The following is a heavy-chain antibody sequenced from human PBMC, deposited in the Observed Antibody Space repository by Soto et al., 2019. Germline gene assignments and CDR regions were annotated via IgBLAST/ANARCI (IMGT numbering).Heavy chain of an antibody. J-gene: IGHJ6*04. CDR3: ARDPRPERVSGPPTSYYCGMDV. D-gene: IGHD6-13*01. V-gene: IGHV1-2*04. CDR1: GYTFTGYY. CDR2: SNPNSGGT. Sequence: ASVKISCKAAGYTFTGYYMHWVRYAPGQGLEWMGWSNPNSGGTNYVQKFQGWVTMTRDTSISTAYMELSRLRSDDTAVYYWARDPRPERVSGPPTSYYCGMDVWGRGTTVAVSS.